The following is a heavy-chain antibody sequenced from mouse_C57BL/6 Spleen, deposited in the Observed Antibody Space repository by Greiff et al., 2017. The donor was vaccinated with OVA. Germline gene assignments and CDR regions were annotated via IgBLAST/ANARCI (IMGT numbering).Heavy chain of an antibody. Sequence: VQRVESGAELMKPGASVKLSCKATGYTFTGYWIEWVKQRPGHGLEWIGEILPGSGSTNYNEKFKGKATFTADTSSNTAYMQLSSLTTEDSAIYYCARRGGLYYDYDKAWFAYWGQGTLVTVSA. J-gene: IGHJ3*01. CDR2: ILPGSGST. CDR3: ARRGGLYYDYDKAWFAY. CDR1: GYTFTGYW. V-gene: IGHV1-9*01. D-gene: IGHD2-4*01.